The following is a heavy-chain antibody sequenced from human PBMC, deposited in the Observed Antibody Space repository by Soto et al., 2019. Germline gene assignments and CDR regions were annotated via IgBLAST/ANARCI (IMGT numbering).Heavy chain of an antibody. CDR2: ISAYNGNT. D-gene: IGHD3-16*02. CDR3: ARDQGANYDYVWGSYRNFDS. CDR1: GYTFTSYG. Sequence: QVQLVQSGAEVKKPGASVKVSCKASGYTFTSYGISWVRQAPGQGLEWMGWISAYNGNTNYAQKLQGRVTMTTDTSTSTAYMELRSLRSDDTAVYYCARDQGANYDYVWGSYRNFDSWGQGTLVTVSS. V-gene: IGHV1-18*01. J-gene: IGHJ4*02.